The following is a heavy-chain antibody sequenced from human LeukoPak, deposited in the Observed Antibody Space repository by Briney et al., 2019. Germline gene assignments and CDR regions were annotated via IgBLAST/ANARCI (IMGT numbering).Heavy chain of an antibody. J-gene: IGHJ4*02. Sequence: GGSLRLSCAASGFTFSSYGMHWVRQAPGKGLEWVAFIRYDGSNKYYADSVKGRFTISRDNAKNTLYLQMNSLRAEDTAVYYCARDLTVSHCSGGSCYSQPFDYWGQGTLVTVSS. D-gene: IGHD2-15*01. CDR2: IRYDGSNK. CDR1: GFTFSSYG. CDR3: ARDLTVSHCSGGSCYSQPFDY. V-gene: IGHV3-30*02.